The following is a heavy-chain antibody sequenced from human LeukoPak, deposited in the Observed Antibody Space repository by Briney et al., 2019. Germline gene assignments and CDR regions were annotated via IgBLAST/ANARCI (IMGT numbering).Heavy chain of an antibody. J-gene: IGHJ4*02. CDR2: ISSSSGFI. V-gene: IGHV3-21*01. Sequence: GGSLRLSCAASGFTFSSYSMNWVRQAPGKGLEWVSSISSSSGFIYYADSVKGRFTISRDNAKNSLFLHMTSLRAEDTAVYYCARGSTGTTDLNFDYWGQGTLVTVSS. CDR3: ARGSTGTTDLNFDY. D-gene: IGHD1-1*01. CDR1: GFTFSSYS.